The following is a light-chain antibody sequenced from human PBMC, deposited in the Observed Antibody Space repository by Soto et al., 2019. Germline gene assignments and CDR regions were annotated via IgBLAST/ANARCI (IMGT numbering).Light chain of an antibody. Sequence: QSVLTQPPSASGSPGQSVTISCTGTSSDVGGYNYVSWYQQHPGKAPKFMIYEVSKRPSGVPDRFSGSTSGNTASLTVSGLQAEDEADYYCSSYAGSNNYVFGTGTKVTVL. CDR3: SSYAGSNNYV. CDR1: SSDVGGYNY. V-gene: IGLV2-8*01. J-gene: IGLJ1*01. CDR2: EVS.